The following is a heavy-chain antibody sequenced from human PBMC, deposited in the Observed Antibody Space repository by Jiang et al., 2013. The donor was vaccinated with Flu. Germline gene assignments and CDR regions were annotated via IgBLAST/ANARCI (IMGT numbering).Heavy chain of an antibody. CDR1: GGSIRSYY. Sequence: GPGLVKPSETLSLTCTVSGGSIRSYYWTWIRQFPGKGLEWIGYVHYTGSTNYNPSLKSRVAMSVDTSKNQVSLKLSSVTAPDTAVYYCVRSEEVGAIFIDSWGQGTLVTVSS. CDR3: VRSEEVGAIFIDS. V-gene: IGHV4-59*08. CDR2: VHYTGST. J-gene: IGHJ1*01. D-gene: IGHD1-26*01.